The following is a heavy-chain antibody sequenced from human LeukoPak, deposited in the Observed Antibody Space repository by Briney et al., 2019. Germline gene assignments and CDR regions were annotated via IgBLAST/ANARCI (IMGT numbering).Heavy chain of an antibody. J-gene: IGHJ5*02. CDR1: GYSFANYW. CDR2: IYPGDSRV. V-gene: IGHV5-51*01. Sequence: GESLKISCKGVGYSFANYWIGWVRQMPGKGMEWMGVIYPGDSRVRYNPSFQGQVTISVDKSVSTAYLQWISLKASDTAMYYCACRDLSSTWSYPWGQGTLVTVSS. CDR3: ACRDLSSTWSYP. D-gene: IGHD6-13*01.